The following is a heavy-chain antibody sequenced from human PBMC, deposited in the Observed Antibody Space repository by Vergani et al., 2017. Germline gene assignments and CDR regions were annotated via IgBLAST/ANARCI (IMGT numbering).Heavy chain of an antibody. CDR3: TRVSYYDSSGYYRRVVDY. D-gene: IGHD3-22*01. V-gene: IGHV3-49*05. Sequence: EVQLVESGGGLVKPGRSLRLSCTASGFTFGDYAMSWFRQAPGKGLEWVGFIRSKAYGGTTEYAASVKGRFTISRDDSKSIAYLQMNSLKTEDTAVYYCTRVSYYDSSGYYRRVVDYWGQGTLVTVSS. J-gene: IGHJ4*02. CDR2: IRSKAYGGTT. CDR1: GFTFGDYA.